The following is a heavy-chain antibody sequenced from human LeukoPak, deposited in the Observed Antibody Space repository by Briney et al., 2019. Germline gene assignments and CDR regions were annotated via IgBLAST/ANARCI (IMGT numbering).Heavy chain of an antibody. V-gene: IGHV1-2*02. CDR2: INPNSGGT. D-gene: IGHD3-22*01. Sequence: ASVKVSCKASGYTFTGYCMHWVRQAPGQGLEWMGWINPNSGGTNYAQKFQGRVTMTRDTSISTAYMELSRLRSDDTAVYYCAREMDYYDSSGYWPYWGQGTLVTVSS. CDR3: AREMDYYDSSGYWPY. CDR1: GYTFTGYC. J-gene: IGHJ4*02.